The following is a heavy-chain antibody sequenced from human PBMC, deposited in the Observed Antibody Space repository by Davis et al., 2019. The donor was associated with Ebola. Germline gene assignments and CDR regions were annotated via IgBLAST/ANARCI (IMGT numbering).Heavy chain of an antibody. CDR3: AKDLFAVGATY. V-gene: IGHV3-23*01. CDR2: ISGSGDST. Sequence: PGGSLRLSCAASGFTFSRYAMTWVRQAPGKGLEWVSAISGSGDSTYYADSVKGRFTISRDNSKNTLYLQMNSLRAEDTAVYYCAKDLFAVGATYWGQGTLVTVST. D-gene: IGHD1-26*01. CDR1: GFTFSRYA. J-gene: IGHJ4*02.